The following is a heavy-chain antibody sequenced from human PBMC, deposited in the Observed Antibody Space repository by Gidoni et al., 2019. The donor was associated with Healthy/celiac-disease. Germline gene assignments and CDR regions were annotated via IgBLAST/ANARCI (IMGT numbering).Heavy chain of an antibody. V-gene: IGHV4-39*07. CDR2: IHYSGST. Sequence: QLQLQESGPGLVKPSETLSLTCTVSGGSISSSIYYWGWIRQPPGKGLEWIGSIHYSGSTYYNPSLKSRVTISVDTSKNQFSLKLSSVTAADTAMYYCARVQNHLPLSTNNWFDPWGQGTLVTVSS. CDR1: GGSISSSIYY. CDR3: ARVQNHLPLSTNNWFDP. J-gene: IGHJ5*02. D-gene: IGHD3-3*02.